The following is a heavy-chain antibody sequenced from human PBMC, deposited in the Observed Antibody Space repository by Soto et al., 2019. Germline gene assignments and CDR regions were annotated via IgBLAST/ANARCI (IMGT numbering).Heavy chain of an antibody. J-gene: IGHJ5*02. CDR2: ISSGGTTI. CDR1: GFTFSDYY. V-gene: IGHV3-11*01. D-gene: IGHD3-22*01. Sequence: NPGGSLRLSCAASGFTFSDYYMSWIRQAPGKGLEWVSYISSGGTTIYYADSVKGRFTISRDDAKNSLFLQMNSLRPEDTAVYFCATKGGGYYFQFDPWGQGTL. CDR3: ATKGGGYYFQFDP.